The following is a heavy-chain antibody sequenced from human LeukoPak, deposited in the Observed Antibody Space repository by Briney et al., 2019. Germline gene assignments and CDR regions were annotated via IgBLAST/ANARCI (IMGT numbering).Heavy chain of an antibody. V-gene: IGHV3-7*01. D-gene: IGHD2-21*02. CDR2: IKQDGSEK. CDR3: ARSPSGVVTATPHY. J-gene: IGHJ4*02. CDR1: GFTFSSYW. Sequence: GGSLRLSCAASGFTFSSYWMSWVRQAPGKGLEWVANIKQDGSEKYYVDSVKGRFTISRDNAKSSLYLQMNSLRAEDTAVYYCARSPSGVVTATPHYWGQGTLVTVSS.